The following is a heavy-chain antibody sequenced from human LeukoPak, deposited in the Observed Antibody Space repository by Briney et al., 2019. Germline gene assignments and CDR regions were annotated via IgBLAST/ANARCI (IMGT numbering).Heavy chain of an antibody. CDR2: IYYSGST. D-gene: IGHD6-13*01. CDR3: ARAAAGTMGVVDY. Sequence: SETLSLTCTVSGGSISSYYWSWIRQPPGKGLEWIGYIYYSGSTNYNPSLKSRVTISVDTSKNQFSLKLSSVTAADTAVYYCARAAAGTMGVVDYWGQGTLVTVSS. CDR1: GGSISSYY. J-gene: IGHJ4*02. V-gene: IGHV4-59*12.